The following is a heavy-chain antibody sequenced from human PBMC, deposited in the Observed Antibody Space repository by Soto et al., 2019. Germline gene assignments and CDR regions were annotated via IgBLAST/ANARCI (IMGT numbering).Heavy chain of an antibody. Sequence: QVQLVESGGGVVQPGRSLRLSCAASGFTFSSYAMHWVRQAPGKGLEWVAVISYDGSNKYYADSVKGRFTISRDNSKNTLYLQMNSLRAEDTAVSYCARVSGSNGYWGPGTLGSVSS. CDR1: GFTFSSYA. CDR2: ISYDGSNK. D-gene: IGHD1-26*01. J-gene: IGHJ4*02. CDR3: ARVSGSNGY. V-gene: IGHV3-30-3*01.